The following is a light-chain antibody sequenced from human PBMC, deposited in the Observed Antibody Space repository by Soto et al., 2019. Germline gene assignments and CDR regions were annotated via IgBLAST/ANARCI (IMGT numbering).Light chain of an antibody. CDR2: AAS. Sequence: DIQMTQSPSSLSASVGDRVTITCRASRTISTYLNWYQQKPGTAPKLLIYAASTLHGGVPSRFSGSGSGTDFTLTISSLQLEDLATYYCQQSYSTPATFGQGTNLEI. J-gene: IGKJ2*01. V-gene: IGKV1-39*01. CDR1: RTISTY. CDR3: QQSYSTPAT.